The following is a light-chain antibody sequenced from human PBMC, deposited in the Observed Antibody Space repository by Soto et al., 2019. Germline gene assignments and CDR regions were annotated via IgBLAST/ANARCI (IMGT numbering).Light chain of an antibody. Sequence: EIVMTPSPATLSVSPGERATLSCRASQSVSSNLAWYQQKPGQAPRLLIYGASSRATGIPDRFSGSGSGTDFTLSISRLEPEDFAVYYCQQYSSLWTFGQGTKVDI. V-gene: IGKV3D-15*01. CDR3: QQYSSLWT. J-gene: IGKJ1*01. CDR1: QSVSSN. CDR2: GAS.